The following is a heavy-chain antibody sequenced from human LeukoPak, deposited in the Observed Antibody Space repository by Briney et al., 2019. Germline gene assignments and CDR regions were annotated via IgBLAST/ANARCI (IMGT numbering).Heavy chain of an antibody. D-gene: IGHD3-9*01. J-gene: IGHJ4*02. V-gene: IGHV3-23*01. CDR3: AKITTGYFFTSDYYFDY. CDR1: GFTFSSYA. Sequence: PGGSLRLSCAASGFTFSSYAMSWVRQAPEKGLEWVSAISGSGGSTYYADSVKGRFTISRDNSKNTLYLQLNSLRAEDTAVYYCAKITTGYFFTSDYYFDYWGQGTLVTVS. CDR2: ISGSGGST.